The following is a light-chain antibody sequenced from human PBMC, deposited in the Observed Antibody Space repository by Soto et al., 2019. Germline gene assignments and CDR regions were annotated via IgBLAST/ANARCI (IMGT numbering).Light chain of an antibody. Sequence: EIVLTQSPATLSLSPGERATLSCGASQSVSNSYLAWYQQKPGPAPRLLIYDASNRATGIPDRFSGSGSGTDFTLTISRLEPEDFAVYYCQQYVSSSRTFGQGTKVAIK. CDR3: QQYVSSSRT. CDR2: DAS. CDR1: QSVSNSY. V-gene: IGKV3D-20*01. J-gene: IGKJ1*01.